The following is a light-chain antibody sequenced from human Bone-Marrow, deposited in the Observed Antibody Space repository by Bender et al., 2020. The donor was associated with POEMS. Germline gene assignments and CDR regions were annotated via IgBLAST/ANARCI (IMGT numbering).Light chain of an antibody. CDR3: AAWDDSLSGVV. CDR2: QDT. J-gene: IGLJ2*01. CDR1: DLGDKY. V-gene: IGLV3-1*01. Sequence: SYEVTQPPSVSVSLGQTASITCSGDDLGDKYVAWYQQKPGQSPVLVIYQDTKRPSGIPERFSGSNSGNTATLTISGLRSDDEADYYCAAWDDSLSGVVFGGGTKLTVL.